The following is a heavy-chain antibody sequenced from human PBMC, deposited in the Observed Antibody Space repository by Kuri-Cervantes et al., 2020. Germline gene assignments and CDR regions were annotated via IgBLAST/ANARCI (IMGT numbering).Heavy chain of an antibody. CDR2: IKRDGSET. J-gene: IGHJ1*01. Sequence: GGSLRLSCVVAGFTGGNYWLSWVRQAPGKGPEWVGNIKRDGSETYYADSVRGRFTISRDNAKNSLYLQMKSLRVEDTAVYYCARISGVWYLDKWGQGTLVTVSS. CDR1: GFTGGNYW. CDR3: ARISGVWYLDK. V-gene: IGHV3-7*01. D-gene: IGHD6-13*01.